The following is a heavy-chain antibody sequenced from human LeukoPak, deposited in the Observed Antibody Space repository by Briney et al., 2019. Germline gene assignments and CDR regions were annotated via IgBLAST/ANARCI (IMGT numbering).Heavy chain of an antibody. Sequence: ASVKVSCKTSGYSENFYGITWVRQVAGQGLEWMGWISAQHGQTEYAPNSQDRVTMTTDTYTNTAYMELRSLRSDDTAVYYCARDYYYDSSGYYYEEDAFDIWGQGTMVTVSS. CDR1: GYSENFYG. D-gene: IGHD3-22*01. CDR2: ISAQHGQT. J-gene: IGHJ3*02. V-gene: IGHV1-18*01. CDR3: ARDYYYDSSGYYYEEDAFDI.